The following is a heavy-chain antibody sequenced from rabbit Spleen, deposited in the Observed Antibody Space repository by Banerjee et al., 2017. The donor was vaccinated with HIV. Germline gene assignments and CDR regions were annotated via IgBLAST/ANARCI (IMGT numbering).Heavy chain of an antibody. CDR1: GLDDSGYG. CDR2: IDTGSSGFT. J-gene: IGHJ6*01. D-gene: IGHD8-1*01. CDR3: ARDTGSSFSSYGMDL. V-gene: IGHV1S45*01. Sequence: QEQLVESGGGLVQPGGSLKLSCKASGLDDSGYGVSWVRQAPGKGLEWIACIDTGSSGFTYFATWAKGRFTCSKTSSTTVTLQMTSLTVADTATYFCARDTGSSFSSYGMDLWGPGTLVTVS.